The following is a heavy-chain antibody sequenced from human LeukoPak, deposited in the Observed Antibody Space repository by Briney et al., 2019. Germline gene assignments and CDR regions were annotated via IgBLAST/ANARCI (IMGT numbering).Heavy chain of an antibody. V-gene: IGHV3-48*01. CDR2: ISSSSSNI. J-gene: IGHJ4*02. Sequence: GGSLRLSCAASGFTFSSYSMNWVRQAPGKGLEWVSYISSSSSNIYYADSVKGRFTISRDNAKNSLYLQMNSLRAEDTAVYYCARERRTVTTDYWGQGTLVTVSS. CDR3: ARERRTVTTDY. CDR1: GFTFSSYS. D-gene: IGHD4-17*01.